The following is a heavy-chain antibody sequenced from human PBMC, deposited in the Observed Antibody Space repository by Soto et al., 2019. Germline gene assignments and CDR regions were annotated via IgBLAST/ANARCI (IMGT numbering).Heavy chain of an antibody. V-gene: IGHV5-51*01. CDR2: IYPGDSDT. Sequence: GESLKISCKGSGNSFTSYWIGWVRQMPGKGLQWMGIIYPGDSDTRYSPSFQGQVTISADKSISTAYLQWSSLKASDTAMYYCAGGGVRGVITRTRDYYGMDVWGQGTTVTVSS. CDR3: AGGGVRGVITRTRDYYGMDV. CDR1: GNSFTSYW. J-gene: IGHJ6*02. D-gene: IGHD3-10*01.